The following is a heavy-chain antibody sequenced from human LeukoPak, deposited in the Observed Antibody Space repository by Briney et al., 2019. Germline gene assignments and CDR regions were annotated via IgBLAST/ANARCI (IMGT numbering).Heavy chain of an antibody. D-gene: IGHD6-19*01. V-gene: IGHV1-3*03. J-gene: IGHJ4*02. Sequence: ASVKVSCKASGYTFTNYAMHWVRQAPGQRLEWMVWINAGNGNTKYSQEFQGRVTITRDTSVSTAYMELSSLRSEDMAVYYCARVVKYSSGPLTDLLPYYFDYWGQGTLVTVSS. CDR1: GYTFTNYA. CDR3: ARVVKYSSGPLTDLLPYYFDY. CDR2: INAGNGNT.